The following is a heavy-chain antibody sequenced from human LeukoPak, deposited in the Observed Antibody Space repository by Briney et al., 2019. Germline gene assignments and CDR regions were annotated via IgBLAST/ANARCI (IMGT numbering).Heavy chain of an antibody. D-gene: IGHD6-13*01. CDR1: GFTFSSYA. V-gene: IGHV3-23*01. Sequence: GGSLRLSCTASGFTFSSYAMSWVRQAPGKGLEWVSGISGGATTYYADSVKGRFTISRDNSKNTLYLQMNSLRTEDTAVYYCAKPAGYSNAWYVQWGQGTLVTVSS. J-gene: IGHJ5*02. CDR2: ISGGATT. CDR3: AKPAGYSNAWYVQ.